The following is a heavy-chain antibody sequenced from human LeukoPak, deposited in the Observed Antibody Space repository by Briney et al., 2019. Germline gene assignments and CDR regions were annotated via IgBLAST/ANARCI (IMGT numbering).Heavy chain of an antibody. J-gene: IGHJ4*02. Sequence: GGSLRLSCAASGFTFSSYAMSWVRQAPGKGLEWVSAIRGSGGSTYYADSVKGRFTISRDNSKNTLYLQMNSLRAEDTAVYYCARDLSSNGYLQYYFDYWGQGTLVTVSS. V-gene: IGHV3-23*01. CDR3: ARDLSSNGYLQYYFDY. D-gene: IGHD4-11*01. CDR2: IRGSGGST. CDR1: GFTFSSYA.